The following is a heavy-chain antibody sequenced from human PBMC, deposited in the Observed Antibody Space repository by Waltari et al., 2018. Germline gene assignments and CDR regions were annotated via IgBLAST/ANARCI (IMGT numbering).Heavy chain of an antibody. D-gene: IGHD2-21*01. CDR1: GYTFNSYW. J-gene: IGHJ4*02. CDR2: IYPGDSDS. CDR3: ARLEVMATGKYYFDY. V-gene: IGHV5-51*01. Sequence: EVQLVQSGVEVKKPGESLKISCKGSGYTFNSYWIGWVRQMPGKGLEWMAIIYPGDSDSRYSPPFQGQVTISVDKSINTAYLQWNNLKTSDSAIYYCARLEVMATGKYYFDYWGQGTLVTVSS.